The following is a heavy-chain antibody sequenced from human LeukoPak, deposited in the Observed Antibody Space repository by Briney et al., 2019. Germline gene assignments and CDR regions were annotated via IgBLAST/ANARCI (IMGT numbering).Heavy chain of an antibody. CDR3: ARERMGPYSSSWYGAFDI. V-gene: IGHV1-18*01. CDR1: GYTFTSYG. J-gene: IGHJ3*02. Sequence: ASVKVSCKASGYTFTSYGISWVRQAPGQGLEWMGWISAYNGNTNYAQKLQGRATMTTDTSTSTAYMELRSLRSDDTAVYYCARERMGPYSSSWYGAFDIWGQGTMVTVSS. CDR2: ISAYNGNT. D-gene: IGHD6-13*01.